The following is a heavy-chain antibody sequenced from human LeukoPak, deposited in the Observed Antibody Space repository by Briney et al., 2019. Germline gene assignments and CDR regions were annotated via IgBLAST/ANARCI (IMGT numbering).Heavy chain of an antibody. D-gene: IGHD2-2*03. CDR3: TRGMSLGMDNY. V-gene: IGHV4-61*02. CDR1: GGSMSSGSYF. CDR2: IYTTGYT. Sequence: PSQTLSLTCTVSGGSMSSGSYFWSWIRQPAGKGLEWIGRIYTTGYTNYNPSLKSRVAMSLDTTENQLSLKLSSVTAADTAVYYCTRGMSLGMDNYWGQGTLVTVSS. J-gene: IGHJ4*02.